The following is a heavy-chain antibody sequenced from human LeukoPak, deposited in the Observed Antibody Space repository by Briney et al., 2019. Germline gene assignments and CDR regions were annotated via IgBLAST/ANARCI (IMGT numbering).Heavy chain of an antibody. Sequence: GGSLRLSSAASGFTFSTYWIHWVRQAPGKGLVWVSRINSDGSSTAYADSVKGRFTISRDNAKNTLYLQMDSLRAEDTAVYYCARESCSGGTCYHDYWGQGTLVTVSS. CDR3: ARESCSGGTCYHDY. D-gene: IGHD2-15*01. CDR2: INSDGSST. CDR1: GFTFSTYW. J-gene: IGHJ4*02. V-gene: IGHV3-74*01.